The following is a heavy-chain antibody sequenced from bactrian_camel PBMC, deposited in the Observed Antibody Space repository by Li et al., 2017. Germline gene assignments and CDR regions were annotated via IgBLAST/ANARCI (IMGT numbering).Heavy chain of an antibody. CDR2: VDTDGRT. Sequence: QVQLVESGGGSVRAGGSLRLSCALSGRTYSRHCMGWFRQAPGKGREKVAAVDTDGRTVYADSAKGRFTISRDGGKNLLDLQMNSLIPEDTGLYYCAAVGERVPAGAAALSLMNRGRSMYSGQGTQVTVS. J-gene: IGHJ4*01. CDR1: GRTYSRHC. V-gene: IGHV3S53*01. D-gene: IGHD3*01.